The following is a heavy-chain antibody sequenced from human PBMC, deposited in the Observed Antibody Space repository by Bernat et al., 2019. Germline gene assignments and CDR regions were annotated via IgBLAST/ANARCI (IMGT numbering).Heavy chain of an antibody. J-gene: IGHJ4*02. CDR1: GYTFTGYY. Sequence: QVQLVQSGAEVKKPGASVKVSCKASGYTFTGYYMHWVRQAPGQGLEWMGWINPNSGGTNYAQKFQGWVTMTRDTSISTADMELSRLRSDDTAVYYCATSSKYSSSWYDYWGQGTLVTVSS. CDR2: INPNSGGT. CDR3: ATSSKYSSSWYDY. D-gene: IGHD6-13*01. V-gene: IGHV1-2*04.